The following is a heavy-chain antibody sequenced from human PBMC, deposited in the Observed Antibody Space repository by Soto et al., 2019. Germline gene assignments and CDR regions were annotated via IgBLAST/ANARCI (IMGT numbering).Heavy chain of an antibody. J-gene: IGHJ4*02. V-gene: IGHV4-30-4*01. CDR2: IYYSGNT. CDR1: GGSISSVDYY. CDR3: ARGRVKYTVTTELDY. Sequence: SETLSLTCTVSGGSISSVDYYWRWILQPPGKGLEWIGYIYYSGNTYYNPSLKSRVTISLDRSKNQFSLKMSSVTAADTAVYYCARGRVKYTVTTELDYWGQGTLVTVSS. D-gene: IGHD4-17*01.